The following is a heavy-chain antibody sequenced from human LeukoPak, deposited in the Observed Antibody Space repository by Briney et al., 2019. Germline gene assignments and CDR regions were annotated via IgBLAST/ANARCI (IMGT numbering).Heavy chain of an antibody. J-gene: IGHJ4*02. Sequence: PGGSLRLSCAASGFTFSSYAMHWVRQAPGKGLEWVAVISYDGSNKYYADSVKGRFTISRDNSKNTLYLQMNSLRAEDTAVYYCASRMVGAEGSDYWGQGTLVTVSS. CDR3: ASRMVGAEGSDY. CDR2: ISYDGSNK. CDR1: GFTFSSYA. V-gene: IGHV3-30-3*01. D-gene: IGHD1-26*01.